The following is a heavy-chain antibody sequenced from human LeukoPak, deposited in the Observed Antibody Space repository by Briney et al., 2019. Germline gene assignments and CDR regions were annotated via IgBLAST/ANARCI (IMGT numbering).Heavy chain of an antibody. CDR2: ISYDGSNK. J-gene: IGHJ4*02. CDR3: AILVVAATDDFDY. Sequence: GGSLRLSCAASRFTFSSYAMHWVRQAPGKGLEWVAVISYDGSNKYYADSVKGRFTISRDNSKNTLYLQMNSLRAEDTAVYYCAILVVAATDDFDYWGQGTLVTVSS. CDR1: RFTFSSYA. D-gene: IGHD2-15*01. V-gene: IGHV3-30-3*01.